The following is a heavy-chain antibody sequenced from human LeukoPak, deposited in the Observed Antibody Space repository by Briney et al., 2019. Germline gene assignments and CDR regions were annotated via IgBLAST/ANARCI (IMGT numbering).Heavy chain of an antibody. V-gene: IGHV3-64*02. Sequence: GGSLRLSCAASGFTFSSYWMSWVRQAPGKGLECVSAISSNGGSTYYADSVKGRFTISRDNSKNTLYLQLGSLRAGDMAVYYCARRGSGYSQNYFDHWGRGTLVTVSS. J-gene: IGHJ4*02. CDR1: GFTFSSYW. D-gene: IGHD3-22*01. CDR3: ARRGSGYSQNYFDH. CDR2: ISSNGGST.